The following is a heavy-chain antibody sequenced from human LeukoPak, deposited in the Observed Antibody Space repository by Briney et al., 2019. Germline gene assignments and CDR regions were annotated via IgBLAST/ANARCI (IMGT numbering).Heavy chain of an antibody. J-gene: IGHJ4*02. CDR3: ALRGKYYFDY. D-gene: IGHD3-16*01. Sequence: GGSLRLSCAGSGFTFSTSVMSWVRQAPGRGLEWVATFSRSGNTYYADSVKGQFTISRDNSQGMLFLQMNSLRAEDTAVYYCALRGKYYFDYWGQGTLVTVSS. V-gene: IGHV3-23*01. CDR1: GFTFSTSV. CDR2: FSRSGNT.